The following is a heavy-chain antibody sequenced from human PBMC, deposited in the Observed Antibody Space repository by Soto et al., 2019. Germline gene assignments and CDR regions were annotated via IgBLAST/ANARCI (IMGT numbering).Heavy chain of an antibody. D-gene: IGHD6-13*01. CDR2: ISYDGSNK. J-gene: IGHJ4*02. V-gene: IGHV3-30-3*01. Sequence: GGSLRLSCAASGFTFSSYAMHWVRQAPGKGLEWVAVISYDGSNKYYADSVKGRFTISRDNSKNTLYLQMNSLRAEDTAVYYCARDFTKLAPDKQDRNFGYWGQGTLVTVSS. CDR3: ARDFTKLAPDKQDRNFGY. CDR1: GFTFSSYA.